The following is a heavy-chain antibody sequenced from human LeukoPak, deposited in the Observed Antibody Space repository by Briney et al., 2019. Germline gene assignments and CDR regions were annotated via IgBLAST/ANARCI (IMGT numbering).Heavy chain of an antibody. CDR2: MNPNSGNT. CDR1: GYTFTSYG. V-gene: IGHV1-8*02. J-gene: IGHJ4*02. D-gene: IGHD5-12*01. CDR3: ARGAGGYSGYDPESSFDY. Sequence: ASVKVSCKASGYTFTSYGISWVRQAPGQGLEWMGWMNPNSGNTGYAQKFQGRVTMTRNTSISTAYMELSSLRSEDTAVYYCARGAGGYSGYDPESSFDYWGQGTLVTVSS.